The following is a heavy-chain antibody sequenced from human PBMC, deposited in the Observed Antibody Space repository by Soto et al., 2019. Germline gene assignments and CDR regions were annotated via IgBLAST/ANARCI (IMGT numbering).Heavy chain of an antibody. J-gene: IGHJ5*02. V-gene: IGHV3-48*03. CDR1: RFTFSSYE. CDR3: ATLGGSGYYLTGWFDL. D-gene: IGHD1-26*01. CDR2: ISGSGSTI. Sequence: AGSLRLSCAASRFTFSSYEMIWVRQAPGRGLEWVSYISGSGSTIYLADSVKGRFTLSRDNAKNSLYLQMSSLRAEDTALYYCATLGGSGYYLTGWFDLWGQGTLVTVSS.